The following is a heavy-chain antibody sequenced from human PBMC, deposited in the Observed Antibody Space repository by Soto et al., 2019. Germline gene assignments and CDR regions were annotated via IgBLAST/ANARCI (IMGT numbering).Heavy chain of an antibody. V-gene: IGHV4-59*08. CDR3: ASFYTSSRGFDC. Sequence: SETLSLTCTVSGGSISSYYWSWIRQPPGKGLEWLGYIYYSGSTKYSPSLKSRVTMSVDTSKNQFSLELSSVTAADTAVYYCASFYTSSRGFDCWGQGTLVTVSA. CDR1: GGSISSYY. J-gene: IGHJ4*02. CDR2: IYYSGST. D-gene: IGHD6-13*01.